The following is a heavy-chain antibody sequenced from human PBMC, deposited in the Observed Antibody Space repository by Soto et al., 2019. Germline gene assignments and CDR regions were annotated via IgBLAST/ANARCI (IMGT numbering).Heavy chain of an antibody. CDR1: GGSFSSDA. CDR2: IIPSLGTT. D-gene: IGHD2-8*01. Sequence: QVQLVQSGAEVKKPGSSVKVSCKASGGSFSSDAFSWVRQAPGQGLEWMGEIIPSLGTTTYAPNFRDRLTITADTSTTTVYVELSSLRSEDTAMYYCARVMVTETTLGYFDSWGQGTPVTVSS. CDR3: ARVMVTETTLGYFDS. J-gene: IGHJ4*02. V-gene: IGHV1-69*06.